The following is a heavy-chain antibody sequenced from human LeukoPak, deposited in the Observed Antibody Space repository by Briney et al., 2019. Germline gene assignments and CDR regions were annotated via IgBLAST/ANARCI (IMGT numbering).Heavy chain of an antibody. D-gene: IGHD6-13*01. CDR3: ARSAHSSSGGGFDY. V-gene: IGHV3-7*03. CDR2: IKEDESDE. CDR1: GFTFSSYW. Sequence: PGGSLRLSCEASGFTFSSYWMSWVRQAPGKGLEWVAHIKEDESDEYYVDSVRGRFTASRDNAKNSVNLQMNSLRVEDTAVYYCARSAHSSSGGGFDYWGQGTLVTVSS. J-gene: IGHJ4*02.